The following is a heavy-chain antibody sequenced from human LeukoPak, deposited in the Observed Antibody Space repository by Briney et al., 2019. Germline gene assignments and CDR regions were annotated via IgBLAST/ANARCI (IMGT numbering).Heavy chain of an antibody. CDR1: GFMFSSYA. Sequence: GGSLRLSCAASGFMFSSYAMSWVRQAPGKGLVWVSRINTDGSTTSYADSVKGRFTISRDNAKNTLYLQMNSLRAEETAVYYCARDLGVAALDNWGQGTLVTVSS. V-gene: IGHV3-74*01. CDR2: INTDGSTT. D-gene: IGHD6-19*01. J-gene: IGHJ4*02. CDR3: ARDLGVAALDN.